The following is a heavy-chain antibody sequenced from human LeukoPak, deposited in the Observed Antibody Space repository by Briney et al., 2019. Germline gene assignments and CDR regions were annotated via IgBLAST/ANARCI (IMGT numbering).Heavy chain of an antibody. CDR3: ARANSSSWSYYYGMDV. J-gene: IGHJ6*02. CDR1: GFTFSSYS. D-gene: IGHD6-13*01. Sequence: GGSLRLSCAASGFTFSSYSMNWVRQAPGKGLEWVSSISSSSSYIYYADSVKGRFTISRDNAKNSLYLQMNSLRAEDTAVYYCARANSSSWSYYYGMDVWGQGTTVTVSS. V-gene: IGHV3-21*01. CDR2: ISSSSSYI.